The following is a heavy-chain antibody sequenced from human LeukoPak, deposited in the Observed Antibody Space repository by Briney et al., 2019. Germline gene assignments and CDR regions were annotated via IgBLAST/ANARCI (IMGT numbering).Heavy chain of an antibody. V-gene: IGHV1-46*01. J-gene: IGHJ4*02. Sequence: ASVKVSCKASGYTFISYYMHWVRQAPGQGLEWMGIINPNGGSTSYAQKFQGRVTMTTDTSTSTAYMELRSLRSDDTAVYYCARGGEQPPDYWGQGTLVTVSS. CDR1: GYTFISYY. CDR2: INPNGGST. CDR3: ARGGEQPPDY. D-gene: IGHD3-10*01.